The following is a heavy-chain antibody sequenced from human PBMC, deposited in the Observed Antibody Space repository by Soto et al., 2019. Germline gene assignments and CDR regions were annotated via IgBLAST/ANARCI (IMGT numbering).Heavy chain of an antibody. V-gene: IGHV3-30*18. CDR1: GFTFSSYG. Sequence: PGGSLRLSCAASGFTFSSYGMHWVRQAPGKGLEWVAVISYDGSNKYYADSVKGRFTISRDNSKNTLYLQMNSLRAEDTAVYYCAKTMYLGIAAAGSFDYWGQGTLVTVSS. CDR2: ISYDGSNK. D-gene: IGHD6-13*01. CDR3: AKTMYLGIAAAGSFDY. J-gene: IGHJ4*02.